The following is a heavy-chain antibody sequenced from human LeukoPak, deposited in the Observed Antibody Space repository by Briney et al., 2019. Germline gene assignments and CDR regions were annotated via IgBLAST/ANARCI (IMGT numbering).Heavy chain of an antibody. CDR1: GGSISSGDYY. CDR3: ARVDLDYFDY. Sequence: SETLSLTCTVSGGSISSGDYYWSWIRQPPGKGLEWIGYIYYSGSTYYNPSLKSRVTISVDTSKNQFSLKLSSVTAAGTAVYYCARVDLDYFDYWGQGTLVTVSS. V-gene: IGHV4-30-4*01. CDR2: IYYSGST. J-gene: IGHJ4*02. D-gene: IGHD3/OR15-3a*01.